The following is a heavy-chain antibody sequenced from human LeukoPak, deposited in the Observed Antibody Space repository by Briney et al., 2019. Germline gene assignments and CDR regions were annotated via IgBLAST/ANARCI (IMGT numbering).Heavy chain of an antibody. CDR1: GFTFSSYG. CDR3: AKGYDFWSGGIDY. D-gene: IGHD3-3*01. J-gene: IGHJ4*02. V-gene: IGHV3-21*04. CDR2: ITNSNNYI. Sequence: GGSLRPSCAASGFTFSSYGMHWVRQAPGKGLEWVSSITNSNNYIYYADSVKGRFTISRDNAKNSLYLQMNSLRAEDTAVYYCAKGYDFWSGGIDYWGQGTLVTVSS.